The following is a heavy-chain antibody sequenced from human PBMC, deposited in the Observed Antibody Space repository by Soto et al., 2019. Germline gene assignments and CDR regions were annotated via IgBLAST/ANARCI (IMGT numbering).Heavy chain of an antibody. CDR1: GGSISSSSYY. D-gene: IGHD3-10*01. V-gene: IGHV4-39*01. CDR2: IYYSGST. J-gene: IGHJ5*02. CDR3: AQLWLGELFSEGFDT. Sequence: PSETLSLTCTVSGGSISSSSYYWGWIRQPPGKGLEWIGSIYYSGSTYYNPSLKSRVTISVDTSKNQFSLKLSSVTAADTAVYYCAQLWLGELFSEGFDTWGQGTLVTVSS.